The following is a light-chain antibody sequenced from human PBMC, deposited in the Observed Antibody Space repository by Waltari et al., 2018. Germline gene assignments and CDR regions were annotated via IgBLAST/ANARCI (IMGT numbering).Light chain of an antibody. Sequence: DIQMTQSPSSLSASVGDRVTITCRASQSIGTILNWYQQKPGTPPKVLIYGASSLQSGAPSRFSGSGSGTDFTLTISSLHPEDFATYYCQQSYSAPRTFGQGTKLEIK. CDR2: GAS. CDR1: QSIGTI. J-gene: IGKJ2*01. CDR3: QQSYSAPRT. V-gene: IGKV1-39*01.